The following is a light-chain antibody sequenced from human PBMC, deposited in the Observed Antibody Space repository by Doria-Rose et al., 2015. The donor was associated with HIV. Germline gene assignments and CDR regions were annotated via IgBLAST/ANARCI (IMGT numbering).Light chain of an antibody. CDR1: QSLLPTIGYNS. J-gene: IGKJ2*01. Sequence: GLTQSPLSLPVTPGQPASISCRSSQSLLPTIGYNSFDWYLQKPGQSPQLLIYLGSNRASGVPDRFSGSGSGTDFTLKISRVEAEDVGVYYCMQALQTPYTFGQGTKLEIK. CDR3: MQALQTPYT. V-gene: IGKV2-28*01. CDR2: LGS.